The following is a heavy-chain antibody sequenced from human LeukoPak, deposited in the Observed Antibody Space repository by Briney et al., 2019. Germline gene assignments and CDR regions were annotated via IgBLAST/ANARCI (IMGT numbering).Heavy chain of an antibody. CDR1: RGSISSYY. CDR2: IYYSGST. Sequence: PSETLSLTCTVSRGSISSYYWSWIRQPPGKGLEWIGYIYYSGSTNYNPSLKSRVTISVDTSKNQFSLKLSSVTAADTAVYYCARGGVEYSSSWYTYYYGMDVWGQGTTVTVSS. J-gene: IGHJ6*02. CDR3: ARGGVEYSSSWYTYYYGMDV. D-gene: IGHD6-13*01. V-gene: IGHV4-59*01.